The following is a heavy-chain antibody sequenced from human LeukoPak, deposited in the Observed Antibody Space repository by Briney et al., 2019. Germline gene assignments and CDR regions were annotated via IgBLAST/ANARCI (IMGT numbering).Heavy chain of an antibody. J-gene: IGHJ4*02. Sequence: PGGSLRLSCAASVLTFSNYAMSWVRQAPVKGLEWVADISYDGSSKYYADSVKGRFTISRDNSKNTLYLQMNSLRAEDTAVYYCAKFALRYCSGGSCHPFDYWGQGTLVTVSS. CDR2: ISYDGSSK. CDR1: VLTFSNYA. CDR3: AKFALRYCSGGSCHPFDY. V-gene: IGHV3-30*18. D-gene: IGHD2-15*01.